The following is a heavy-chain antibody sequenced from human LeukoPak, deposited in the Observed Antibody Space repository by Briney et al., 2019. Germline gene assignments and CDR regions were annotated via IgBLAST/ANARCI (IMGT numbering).Heavy chain of an antibody. D-gene: IGHD5-18*01. J-gene: IGHJ4*02. V-gene: IGHV3-74*01. Sequence: GESLRLSCAASGFTFSSYWMHWVRKAPGKGLVWVSRIKSDGSTTTYADSVKGRFTISRDNAKNTLYLQMNSLRAEDTAVYYCARVVDTHFDYWGQGTLVTVSS. CDR1: GFTFSSYW. CDR3: ARVVDTHFDY. CDR2: IKSDGSTT.